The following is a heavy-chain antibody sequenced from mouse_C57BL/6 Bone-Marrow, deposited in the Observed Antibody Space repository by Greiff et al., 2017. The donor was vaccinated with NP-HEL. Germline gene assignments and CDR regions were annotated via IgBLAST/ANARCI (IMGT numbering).Heavy chain of an antibody. Sequence: QVQLQQPGAELVKPGASVKMSCKASGYTFTSYWITWVKQRPGQGLEWIGDIYPGSGSTNYNEKFKSKATLTVDTSSSTAYMQLSSLTSEDSAVYYCARSYYYGSSSLPMDYWGQGTSVTVSS. CDR2: IYPGSGST. CDR3: ARSYYYGSSSLPMDY. D-gene: IGHD1-1*01. J-gene: IGHJ4*01. V-gene: IGHV1-55*01. CDR1: GYTFTSYW.